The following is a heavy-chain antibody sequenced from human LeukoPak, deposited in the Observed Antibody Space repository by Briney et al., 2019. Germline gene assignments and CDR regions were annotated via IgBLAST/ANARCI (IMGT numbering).Heavy chain of an antibody. CDR1: WFTLSSYD. CDR3: ARGAVGMDV. D-gene: IGHD3-16*01. Sequence: GGALRISCAAPWFTLSSYDMPWVRQTTGKGLEWVSAIGTAGDTYYPGSVKGRFTISRENAKNSLYLQMNSLRAGDTAVYYCARGAVGMDVWGQGTTVTVSS. J-gene: IGHJ6*02. CDR2: IGTAGDT. V-gene: IGHV3-13*01.